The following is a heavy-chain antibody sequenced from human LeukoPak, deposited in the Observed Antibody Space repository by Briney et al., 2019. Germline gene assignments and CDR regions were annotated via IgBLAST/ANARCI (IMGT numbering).Heavy chain of an antibody. D-gene: IGHD3-22*01. CDR3: ARSGVGYFYDNTGYYPLDY. Sequence: ASVKVSCKASGYTFTNYGISWVRQALGQGLEWMGWISAYTGNTNYAQNFQGRVTMTTDTSTSTAFMELRSLRSDDTAVYYCARSGVGYFYDNTGYYPLDYWGQGTLVTVSS. J-gene: IGHJ4*02. CDR2: ISAYTGNT. CDR1: GYTFTNYG. V-gene: IGHV1-18*01.